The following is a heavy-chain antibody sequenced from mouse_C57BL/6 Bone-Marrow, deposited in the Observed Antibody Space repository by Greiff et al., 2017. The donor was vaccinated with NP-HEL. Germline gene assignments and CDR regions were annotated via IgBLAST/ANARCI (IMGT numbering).Heavy chain of an antibody. J-gene: IGHJ2*01. Sequence: EVQVVESGGDLVKPGGSLKLSCAASGFTFSSYGMSWVRQTPDKRLEWVATISSGGSYTYYPDSVKGRFTISRDNAKNTLYLQMSSLKSEDTAMYYCARQMITFDYWGQGTTLTVSS. V-gene: IGHV5-6*01. CDR1: GFTFSSYG. CDR3: ARQMITFDY. CDR2: ISSGGSYT. D-gene: IGHD2-4*01.